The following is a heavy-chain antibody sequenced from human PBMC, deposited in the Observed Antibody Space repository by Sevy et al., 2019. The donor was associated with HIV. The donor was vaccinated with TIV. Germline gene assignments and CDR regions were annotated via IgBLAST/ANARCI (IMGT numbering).Heavy chain of an antibody. CDR3: ARGRGLRWDYYDSSGYYRFDY. D-gene: IGHD3-22*01. CDR2: INHSGST. CDR1: GGSFSGYY. J-gene: IGHJ4*02. Sequence: SETLSLTCAVYGGSFSGYYWSWIRQPPGKGLEWIGEINHSGSTNYNPSLKSRVTISVDTSKNQFSLKLSSVTAAGTAVYYCARGRGLRWDYYDSSGYYRFDYWGQGTLVTVSS. V-gene: IGHV4-34*01.